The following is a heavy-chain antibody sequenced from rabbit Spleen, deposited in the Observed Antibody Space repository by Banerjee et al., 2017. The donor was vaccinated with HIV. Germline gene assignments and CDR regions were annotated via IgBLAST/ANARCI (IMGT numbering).Heavy chain of an antibody. Sequence: QLKETGGGLVQPGGSLTLSCKASGFDFSSYYMSWVRQAPGKGLEWIGCIDADSTGNTYYASWVNGRFTISSHNAQNTLYLQLNSLTAADTATYFCVREAGYGGYGDANLWGQGTLVTVS. CDR2: IDADSTGNT. D-gene: IGHD6-1*01. J-gene: IGHJ4*01. CDR1: GFDFSSYY. CDR3: VREAGYGGYGDANL. V-gene: IGHV1S7*01.